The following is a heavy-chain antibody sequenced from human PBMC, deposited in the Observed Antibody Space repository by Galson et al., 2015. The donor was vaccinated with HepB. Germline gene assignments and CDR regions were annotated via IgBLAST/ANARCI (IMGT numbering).Heavy chain of an antibody. J-gene: IGHJ4*02. CDR1: GFTFSSYA. CDR2: ISYDGSNK. V-gene: IGHV3-30*04. Sequence: SLRLSCAASGFTFSSYAMHWVRQAPGKGLEWVAVISYDGSNKYYADSVKGRFTISRDNSKNTLYLQMNSLRAEDTAVYYCARDDSSSWYLAREPFDYWGQGTLVTVSS. CDR3: ARDDSSSWYLAREPFDY. D-gene: IGHD6-13*01.